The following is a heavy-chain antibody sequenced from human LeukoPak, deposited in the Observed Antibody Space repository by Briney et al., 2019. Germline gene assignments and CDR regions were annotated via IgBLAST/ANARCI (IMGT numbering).Heavy chain of an antibody. CDR3: ARARNNYDSSGFSALDY. Sequence: HPGGSLRLSCAASEFSFSSYGMHWVRRAPGKGLQWVASLWYDGTNKHHADSVKGRFTISRDNSQSTLYLQMNSLRAEDTAVYYCARARNNYDSSGFSALDYWGQGTLVTVSS. V-gene: IGHV3-33*01. CDR2: LWYDGTNK. D-gene: IGHD3-22*01. CDR1: EFSFSSYG. J-gene: IGHJ4*02.